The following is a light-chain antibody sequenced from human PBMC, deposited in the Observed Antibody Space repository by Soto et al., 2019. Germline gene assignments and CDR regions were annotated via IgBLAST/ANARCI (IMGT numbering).Light chain of an antibody. CDR1: QGISSY. Sequence: AIRMTQSPSSLSAPTGDRVTITCRASQGISSYLAWYQQKPGKAPKLLIYAASTLQSGVPSRFSGSGSGTDFTLTISCLQSEDFATYYCQQYYSYPITFGRGTRLEIK. CDR2: AAS. J-gene: IGKJ5*01. CDR3: QQYYSYPIT. V-gene: IGKV1-8*01.